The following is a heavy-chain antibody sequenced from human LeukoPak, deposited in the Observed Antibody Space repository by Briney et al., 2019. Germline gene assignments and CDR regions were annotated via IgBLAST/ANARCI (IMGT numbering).Heavy chain of an antibody. V-gene: IGHV3-48*02. Sequence: GGSLRLSCAASGFTFSSYSMNWVCQAPGKGLQWVSYIAGSTIYYADSVKGRFTISRDNARNSLYLQMNSLRDDDTAVYYCARDRDSSFDYWGQGTLVTVSS. J-gene: IGHJ4*02. CDR3: ARDRDSSFDY. CDR2: IAGSTI. CDR1: GFTFSSYS. D-gene: IGHD6-6*01.